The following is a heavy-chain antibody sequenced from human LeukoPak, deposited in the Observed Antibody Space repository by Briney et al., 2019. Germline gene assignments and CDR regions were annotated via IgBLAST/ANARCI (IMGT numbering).Heavy chain of an antibody. J-gene: IGHJ6*03. V-gene: IGHV4-39*01. D-gene: IGHD1-26*01. CDR1: GGSISSSSYY. CDR3: ARHASEWELLGVYYMDV. CDR2: IYYSGST. Sequence: SETLSLTCTVSGGSISSSSYYWGWIRQPPGKGLEWIGSIYYSGSTYYNPSLKSRVTISVDTSKNQFSLKLSSVTAADTAVYYCARHASEWELLGVYYMDVWGKGTTVTVSS.